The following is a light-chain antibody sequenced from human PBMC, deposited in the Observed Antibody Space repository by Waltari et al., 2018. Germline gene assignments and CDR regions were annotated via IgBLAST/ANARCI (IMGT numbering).Light chain of an antibody. V-gene: IGKV1-5*03. Sequence: DVRLTQSPSTLSASVGDRVSITCRANQDISFWVAWYQQKPGQAPKLLIYKASTLQNGVPSRFSGSGSGTEFTLTITNLQPDDFATYYCQQYNDYFPFGGGTTVEI. J-gene: IGKJ4*01. CDR2: KAS. CDR3: QQYNDYFP. CDR1: QDISFW.